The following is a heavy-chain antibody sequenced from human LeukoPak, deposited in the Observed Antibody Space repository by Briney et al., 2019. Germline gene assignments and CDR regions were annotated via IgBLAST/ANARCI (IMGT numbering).Heavy chain of an antibody. J-gene: IGHJ3*02. V-gene: IGHV1-18*01. CDR1: GYTFTSYA. CDR2: ISGYNGNT. Sequence: ASVKVSCKASGYTFTSYAMNWVRQAPGQGLEWMGWISGYNGNTHYAQKLQGRVTMTTDTSTSTAYMELRSLRSDDTAVYYCAREGIVGATTSDDAFDIWGQGTMVTVSS. D-gene: IGHD1-26*01. CDR3: AREGIVGATTSDDAFDI.